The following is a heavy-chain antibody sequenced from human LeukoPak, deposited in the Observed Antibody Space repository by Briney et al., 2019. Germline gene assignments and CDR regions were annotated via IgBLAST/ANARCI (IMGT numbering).Heavy chain of an antibody. CDR1: GFTFSSYA. D-gene: IGHD5-24*01. J-gene: IGHJ4*02. V-gene: IGHV3-23*01. CDR2: IRGSGGST. CDR3: AKDRAGDGYNYELVDY. Sequence: GGSLRLSCAASGFTFSSYAMNWVRQAPGKGLEWVSGIRGSGGSTYYADSVKGRFTISRDNSKNTLFLQMNSLRAEDTAVYYCAKDRAGDGYNYELVDYWGQGILVTVSS.